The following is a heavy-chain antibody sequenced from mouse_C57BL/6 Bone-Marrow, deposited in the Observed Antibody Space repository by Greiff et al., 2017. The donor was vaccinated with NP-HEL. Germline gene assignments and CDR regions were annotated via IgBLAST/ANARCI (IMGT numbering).Heavy chain of an antibody. CDR2: ISPRSGYT. CDR1: CYSFTSFG. CDR3: ARGGGNEDYYAMDY. V-gene: IGHV1-81*01. D-gene: IGHD1-1*02. J-gene: IGHJ4*01. Sequence: VQLQPSCAVLSRPLASVPLSCTSSCYSFTSFGISWFKPRTCQGLEWIGEISPRSGYTYYNEKFKGKSTLTADKSSSTAYMELRSLTSEDSAVYFCARGGGNEDYYAMDYWGQGTSVTVSS.